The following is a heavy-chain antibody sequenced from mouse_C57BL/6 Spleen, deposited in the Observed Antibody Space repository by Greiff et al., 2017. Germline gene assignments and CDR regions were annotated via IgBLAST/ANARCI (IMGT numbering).Heavy chain of an antibody. J-gene: IGHJ3*01. CDR2: IHPNSGST. D-gene: IGHD1-2*01. Sequence: VQLQQPGAELVKPGASVKLSCKASGYTFTSYWMHWVKQRPGQGLEWIGMIHPNSGSTNYNEKFKSKATLTVDKSSSTAYMQLSSLTSEDSAVYYCASTAYSSFAYWGQGTLVTVSA. CDR3: ASTAYSSFAY. V-gene: IGHV1-64*01. CDR1: GYTFTSYW.